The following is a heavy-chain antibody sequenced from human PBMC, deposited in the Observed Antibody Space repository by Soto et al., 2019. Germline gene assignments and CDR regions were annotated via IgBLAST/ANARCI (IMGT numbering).Heavy chain of an antibody. CDR1: GYSFTSYW. J-gene: IGHJ6*02. CDR2: IYPGDSDT. Sequence: GASLKISCKGSGYSFTSYWIGWVRQMPGKGLEWMGIIYPGDSDTRYSPSFQGQVTISADKSISTAYLQWSSLKASDAAMYYCASGACLTQYYYYGMDVWGQGTTVTVSS. CDR3: ASGACLTQYYYYGMDV. D-gene: IGHD3-9*01. V-gene: IGHV5-51*01.